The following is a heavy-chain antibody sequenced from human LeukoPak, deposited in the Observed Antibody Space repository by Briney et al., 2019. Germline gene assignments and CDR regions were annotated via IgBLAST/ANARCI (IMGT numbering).Heavy chain of an antibody. Sequence: GGSLRLSCAASGFTFSSYAMSWVRQAPGKGLEWVSVIYSGGSTYYADSVKGRFTISRHNSKNTLYLQMNSLRAEDTAVYYCASILVGANAFDIWGQGTMVTVSS. CDR1: GFTFSSYA. V-gene: IGHV3-53*04. J-gene: IGHJ3*02. CDR2: IYSGGST. CDR3: ASILVGANAFDI. D-gene: IGHD1-26*01.